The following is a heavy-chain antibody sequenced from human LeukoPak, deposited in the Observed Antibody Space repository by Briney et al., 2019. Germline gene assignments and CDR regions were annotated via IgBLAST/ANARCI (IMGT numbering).Heavy chain of an antibody. Sequence: PETLSLTCTVSGGSISSYYWSWIRQPPGKGLEWIGYIYYSGSTNYNPSLKSRVTISVDTSKNQFSLKLSSVTAADTAVYYCAREDDYGGNTLDYWGQGTLVTVSS. CDR3: AREDDYGGNTLDY. CDR2: IYYSGST. J-gene: IGHJ4*02. D-gene: IGHD4-23*01. V-gene: IGHV4-59*01. CDR1: GGSISSYY.